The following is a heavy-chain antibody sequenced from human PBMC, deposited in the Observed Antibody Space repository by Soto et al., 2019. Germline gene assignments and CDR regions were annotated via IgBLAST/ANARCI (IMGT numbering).Heavy chain of an antibody. V-gene: IGHV3-53*01. CDR2: IYSGETT. Sequence: GVSLRLSCSASGLNVNSDYMNWVRQTPGKGLEWVASIYSGETTYYADSVRGRFKISSDKSKNTLYFKLSSLRIEDTAVYYCTRDGRGLGRMSLFEYWGQGVLVTVS. CDR3: TRDGRGLGRMSLFEY. J-gene: IGHJ4*02. CDR1: GLNVNSDY.